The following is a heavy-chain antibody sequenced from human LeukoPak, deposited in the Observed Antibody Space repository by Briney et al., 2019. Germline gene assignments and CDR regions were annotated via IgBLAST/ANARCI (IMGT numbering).Heavy chain of an antibody. CDR1: GFTFSNYA. Sequence: PGRSLRLSCAASGFTFSNYAMHWVRQAPGKGLEWVAVISYDGSNKYYADSVKGRFTISRDNSKNTLYLQMNSLRAEDTAVYYCARDRPTVVRGDLVCWGQGTLVTVSS. CDR2: ISYDGSNK. D-gene: IGHD3-10*01. CDR3: ARDRPTVVRGDLVC. J-gene: IGHJ4*02. V-gene: IGHV3-30-3*01.